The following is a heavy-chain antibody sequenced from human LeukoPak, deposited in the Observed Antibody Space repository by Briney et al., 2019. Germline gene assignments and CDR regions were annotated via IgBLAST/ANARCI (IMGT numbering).Heavy chain of an antibody. V-gene: IGHV1-2*02. D-gene: IGHD2-15*01. CDR3: SGDWGYCSDGSCYLVVY. CDR1: GYTFTDYY. Sequence: ASVKVSCKASGYTFTDYYMHWVRPAPGQGLEWMGWLNPNSGGTNYAQKFQGRVTMTRDTFISTAYMELNRLGYDDTAMYYCSGDWGYCSDGSCYLVVYWGQGTLVTVSS. CDR2: LNPNSGGT. J-gene: IGHJ4*02.